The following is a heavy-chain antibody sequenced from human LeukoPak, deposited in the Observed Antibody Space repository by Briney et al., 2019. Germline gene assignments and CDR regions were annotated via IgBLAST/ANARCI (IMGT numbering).Heavy chain of an antibody. D-gene: IGHD3-10*01. J-gene: IGHJ4*02. CDR2: IYYSGST. V-gene: IGHV4-30-4*01. CDR3: ARDVPYYGSGSYFDY. CDR1: GGSISSGDYY. Sequence: PSETLSLTCTVSGGSISSGDYYWSWIRQPPGKGLEWIGYIYYSGSTYYNPSPKSRVTISVDMSKTQFSLKLSSVTAADTAVYYCARDVPYYGSGSYFDYWGQGTLVTVSS.